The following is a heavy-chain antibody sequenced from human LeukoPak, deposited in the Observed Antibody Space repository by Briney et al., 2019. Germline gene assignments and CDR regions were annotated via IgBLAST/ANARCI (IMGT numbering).Heavy chain of an antibody. J-gene: IGHJ5*02. D-gene: IGHD3-9*01. CDR1: GFTFSSYA. Sequence: GGSLRLSCAASGFTFSSYAMHWVRQAPGKGLEWVAVISYDGSNKYYADSVKGRFTISRDNSKNTLYLQMNSLRAEDTAVYYCARAGGFLLRYFYWLLHMLNDPWGQGTLVTVSS. CDR2: ISYDGSNK. V-gene: IGHV3-30-3*01. CDR3: ARAGGFLLRYFYWLLHMLNDP.